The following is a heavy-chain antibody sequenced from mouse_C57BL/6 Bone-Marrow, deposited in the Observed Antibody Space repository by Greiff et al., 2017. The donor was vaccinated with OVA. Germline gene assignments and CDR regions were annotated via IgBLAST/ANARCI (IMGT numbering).Heavy chain of an antibody. CDR1: GYAFSSSW. CDR2: IYPGDGDT. D-gene: IGHD3-3*01. V-gene: IGHV1-82*01. Sequence: VKLQESGPELVKPGASVKISCKASGYAFSSSWMNWVKQRPGKGLEWIGRIYPGDGDTNYNGKFKGKATLTADKSSSTAYMQLSSLTSEDSAVYFCERWGTGLDYWGQGTTLTVSS. J-gene: IGHJ2*01. CDR3: ERWGTGLDY.